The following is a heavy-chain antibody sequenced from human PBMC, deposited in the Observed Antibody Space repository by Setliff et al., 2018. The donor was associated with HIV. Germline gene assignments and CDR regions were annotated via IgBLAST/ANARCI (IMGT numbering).Heavy chain of an antibody. Sequence: SETLSLTCAVYGGSFSDYYWSWIRQPPGKGLEWIGSIYHSGRAYYNPSLKSRVTISIQTSKNQFSLKLTSVTAADTAVFYCARGSQWELLPYFDYWGQGTLVTV. V-gene: IGHV4-34*01. J-gene: IGHJ4*02. CDR1: GGSFSDYY. CDR3: ARGSQWELLPYFDY. D-gene: IGHD1-26*01. CDR2: IYHSGRA.